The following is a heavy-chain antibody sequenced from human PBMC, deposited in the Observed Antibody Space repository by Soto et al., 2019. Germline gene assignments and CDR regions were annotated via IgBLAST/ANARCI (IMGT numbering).Heavy chain of an antibody. J-gene: IGHJ6*02. CDR1: GFTFSSYA. CDR2: ISGSGVST. Sequence: LPGGSLRLSCAASGFTFSSYAMSWVRQAPGKGLEWVSAISGSGVSTYYADSVKGRFTISRDNSKSTLYLQMNSLRAEDTALYYCAKGRSYYYYYGVDVWGQGTTVTVSS. V-gene: IGHV3-23*01. CDR3: AKGRSYYYYYGVDV.